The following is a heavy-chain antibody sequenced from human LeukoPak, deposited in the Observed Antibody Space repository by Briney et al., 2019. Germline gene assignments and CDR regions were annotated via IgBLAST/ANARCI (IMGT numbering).Heavy chain of an antibody. Sequence: SETLSLTCAVYGGSFSGYYWSWIRQPPGKGLGWIGEINHSGSTNYNPSLKSRVTISVDTSKNQFSLKLSSVTAADTAVYYCARHCNHCSSTSRLPMNYWGQGTLVTVSS. CDR1: GGSFSGYY. V-gene: IGHV4-34*01. D-gene: IGHD2-2*01. CDR2: INHSGST. J-gene: IGHJ4*02. CDR3: ARHCNHCSSTSRLPMNY.